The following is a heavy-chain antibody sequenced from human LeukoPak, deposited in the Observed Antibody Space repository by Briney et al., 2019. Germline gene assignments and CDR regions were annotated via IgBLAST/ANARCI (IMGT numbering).Heavy chain of an antibody. CDR2: IWYDGTNK. J-gene: IGHJ4*02. Sequence: GGSLRLSCAASGFTFSSYAMNWVRQAPGKGLEWVAVIWYDGTNKYYADSVKGRFTISRDNSKNTLYLQMNSLRAEDTAVYYCARVRGDDKYSSGWYLDYWGQGTLVTVSS. V-gene: IGHV3-33*08. CDR3: ARVRGDDKYSSGWYLDY. CDR1: GFTFSSYA. D-gene: IGHD6-19*01.